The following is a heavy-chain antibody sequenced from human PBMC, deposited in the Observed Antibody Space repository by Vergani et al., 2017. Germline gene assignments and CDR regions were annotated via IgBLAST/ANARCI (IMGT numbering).Heavy chain of an antibody. CDR2: IYHTGTT. J-gene: IGHJ6*03. D-gene: IGHD2/OR15-2a*01. V-gene: IGHV4-31*03. CDR1: GDSIRSGVYY. Sequence: QVQLQESGPGLVKPSQTLSLTCTVSGDSIRSGVYYLGWIRQHPGQGLEWIGYIYHTGTTYYNPSLRGRINISVDTSKNQLSLKLTSVTAADTAVYFCARAGLPFYAFYMDVWGKGITVTVSS. CDR3: ARAGLPFYAFYMDV.